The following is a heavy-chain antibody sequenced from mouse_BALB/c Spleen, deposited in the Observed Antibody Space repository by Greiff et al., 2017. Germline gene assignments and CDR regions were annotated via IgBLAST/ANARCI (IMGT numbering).Heavy chain of an antibody. CDR2: IYPGSGST. Sequence: LQQPGSELVRPGASVKLSCKASGYTFTSYWMHWVKQRPGQGLEWIGNIYPGSGSTNYDEKFKSKATLTVDTSSSTAYMQLSSLTSEDSAVYYCAKSTRITTAMDYWGQGTSVTVSS. V-gene: IGHV1S22*01. D-gene: IGHD2-4*01. CDR1: GYTFTSYW. J-gene: IGHJ4*01. CDR3: AKSTRITTAMDY.